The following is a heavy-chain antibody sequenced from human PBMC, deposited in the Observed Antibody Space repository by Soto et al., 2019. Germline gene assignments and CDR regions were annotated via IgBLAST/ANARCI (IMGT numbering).Heavy chain of an antibody. D-gene: IGHD1-20*01. CDR2: IKPDGTET. CDR3: ARRYFDS. CDR1: GFTFSDYW. J-gene: IGHJ4*02. V-gene: IGHV3-7*01. Sequence: VHLVESGGGLVQPGESLTLSCVASGFTFSDYWMQWVRQAPGRGLEWVANIKPDGTETHYGDSVRGRFTISRDNARSSLYLQMSNLEVGDTALYYCARRYFDSWGQGTLVTVSS.